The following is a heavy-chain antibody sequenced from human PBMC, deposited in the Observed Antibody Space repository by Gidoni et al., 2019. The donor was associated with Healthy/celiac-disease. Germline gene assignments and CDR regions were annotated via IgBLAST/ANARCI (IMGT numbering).Heavy chain of an antibody. D-gene: IGHD3-10*02. V-gene: IGHV1-3*01. CDR3: AREKTKMFARFDP. Sequence: FQGRVTITRDTSASTAYMELSSLRSEDTAVYYCAREKTKMFARFDPWGQGTLVTVSS. J-gene: IGHJ5*02.